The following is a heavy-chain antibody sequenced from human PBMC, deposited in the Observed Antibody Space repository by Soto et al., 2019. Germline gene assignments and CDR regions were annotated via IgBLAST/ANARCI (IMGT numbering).Heavy chain of an antibody. V-gene: IGHV1-2*02. J-gene: IGHJ2*01. CDR3: ARGIRYDSSGYSDWYFDL. Sequence: ASVKVSCKASGYTFTGYYMHWVRQAPGQGLEWMGWINPNSGGTNYAQKFQGRVTMTRDTSISTAYMELCRLRSDDTAVYYCARGIRYDSSGYSDWYFDLWGRGTLVTVSS. CDR2: INPNSGGT. CDR1: GYTFTGYY. D-gene: IGHD3-22*01.